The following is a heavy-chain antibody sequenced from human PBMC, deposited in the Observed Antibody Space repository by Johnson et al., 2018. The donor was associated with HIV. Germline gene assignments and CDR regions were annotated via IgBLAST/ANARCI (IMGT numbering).Heavy chain of an antibody. D-gene: IGHD1-1*01. CDR2: ISFDGSNE. J-gene: IGHJ3*02. Sequence: VHLVESGGGVVQPGMFVTLSCAASGLNFSDYGMHWVRQAPGKGLEWVAVISFDGSNEYYADSVKGRFTISRDNSKNTLYLQMNSLRAEDTAVYYCAKDATLQDGTGAFDIWGQGTMVTVSS. CDR1: GLNFSDYG. CDR3: AKDATLQDGTGAFDI. V-gene: IGHV3-30*18.